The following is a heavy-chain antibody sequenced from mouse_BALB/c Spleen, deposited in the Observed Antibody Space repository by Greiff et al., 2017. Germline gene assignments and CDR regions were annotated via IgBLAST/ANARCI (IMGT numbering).Heavy chain of an antibody. CDR1: GFSLTSYG. J-gene: IGHJ4*01. V-gene: IGHV2-2*02. CDR2: IWSGGST. CDR3: ARNYGYGSSSYYAMDY. D-gene: IGHD1-1*01. Sequence: VMLVESGPGLVQPSQSLSITCTVSGFSLTSYGVHWVRQSPGKGLEWLGVIWSGGSTDYNAAFISRLSISKDNSKSQVFFKMNSLQANDTAIYYCARNYGYGSSSYYAMDYWGQGTSVTVSS.